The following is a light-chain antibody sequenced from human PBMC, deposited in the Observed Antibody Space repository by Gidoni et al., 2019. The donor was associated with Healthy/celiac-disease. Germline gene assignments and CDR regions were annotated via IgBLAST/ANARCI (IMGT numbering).Light chain of an antibody. Sequence: QSALTQPAPVSWSPGQSTTISCTGTSSDVGGYNYVSWYQHHPGKAPKLMIYEVRNRPAGVSNRFAGSKSGNTASLTISGLQAEDEADYYCSSYTSSSTPYVFGTGTKVTVL. J-gene: IGLJ1*01. CDR1: SSDVGGYNY. CDR2: EVR. CDR3: SSYTSSSTPYV. V-gene: IGLV2-14*01.